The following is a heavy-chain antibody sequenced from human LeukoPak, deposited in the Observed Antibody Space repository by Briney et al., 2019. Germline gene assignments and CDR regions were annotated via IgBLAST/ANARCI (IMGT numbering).Heavy chain of an antibody. J-gene: IGHJ5*02. CDR3: ARVGCSGGSCYSGWFDP. V-gene: IGHV4-59*11. Sequence: SETLSLTCTVSGGSISSHYWSWIRQPPGKGLEWIGYIYYSGSTTYNPSLKSRVTISVDTSKNQFSLKLSSVTAADTAVYYCARVGCSGGSCYSGWFDPWGQGTLVTVSS. CDR1: GGSISSHY. D-gene: IGHD2-15*01. CDR2: IYYSGST.